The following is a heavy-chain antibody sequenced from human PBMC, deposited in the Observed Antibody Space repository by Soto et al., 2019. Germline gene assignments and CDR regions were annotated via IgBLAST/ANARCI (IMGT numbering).Heavy chain of an antibody. CDR2: IYWDDDK. J-gene: IGHJ5*02. CDR1: GFSLSTSGVG. V-gene: IGHV2-5*02. Sequence: QITLKESGPTLVKPTQTLTLTCTFSGFSLSTSGVGVGWIRQPPGKALEWLALIYWDDDKRYSPSLKSRLTIPKDTSKTQVVLTMTPLDPVDTATYSCARPLHEAWSAPWGQGTLVTVSS. CDR3: ARPLHEAWSAP.